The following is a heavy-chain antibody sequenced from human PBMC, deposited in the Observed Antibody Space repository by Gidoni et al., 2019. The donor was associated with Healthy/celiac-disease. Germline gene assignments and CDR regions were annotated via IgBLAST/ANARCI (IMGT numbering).Heavy chain of an antibody. D-gene: IGHD2-15*01. J-gene: IGHJ6*03. Sequence: QVQLQQSGPGLVKPSQTLSLTCAISGDSVSSNSAAWNWIRQSPSRGLEWLGRTYYRSKWYNDYAVSVKSRITINPDTSKNQFSLQLNSVTPEDTAVYYCAREDGLRGGSCYQDCYMDVWGKGTTVTVSS. V-gene: IGHV6-1*01. CDR3: AREDGLRGGSCYQDCYMDV. CDR1: GDSVSSNSAA. CDR2: TYYRSKWYN.